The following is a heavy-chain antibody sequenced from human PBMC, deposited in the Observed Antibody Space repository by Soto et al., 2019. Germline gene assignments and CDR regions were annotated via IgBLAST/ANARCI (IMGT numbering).Heavy chain of an antibody. D-gene: IGHD2-15*01. CDR3: ARVPSSSGRAHFDY. J-gene: IGHJ4*02. Sequence: GGSLRLSCAASGFTFSSYSMNWVRQAPGEGLEWVSSITSSSSYRYYVDSVRGRFTISRDNAKNSLYLQMNSLRAEDTAVYYCARVPSSSGRAHFDYWGQGTLVTVSS. CDR2: ITSSSSYR. CDR1: GFTFSSYS. V-gene: IGHV3-21*01.